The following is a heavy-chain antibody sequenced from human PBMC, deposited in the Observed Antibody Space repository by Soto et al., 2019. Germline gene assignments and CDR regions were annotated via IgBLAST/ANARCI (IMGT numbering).Heavy chain of an antibody. J-gene: IGHJ4*02. V-gene: IGHV3-30-3*01. Sequence: QVQLVESGGGVVQPGRSLRLSCTASGFTFSSYAMHWVRQAPGKGLEWVAVISYDGSNKYYADSVKGRFTISRDNSKNTMYLQMNSLRVEDTAVYYCARPYSSGWYGDLDYWGQGTLVNVSS. CDR1: GFTFSSYA. CDR2: ISYDGSNK. D-gene: IGHD6-19*01. CDR3: ARPYSSGWYGDLDY.